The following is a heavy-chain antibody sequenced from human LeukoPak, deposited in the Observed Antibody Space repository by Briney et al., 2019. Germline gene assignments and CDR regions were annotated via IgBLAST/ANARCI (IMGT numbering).Heavy chain of an antibody. V-gene: IGHV3-21*01. CDR2: ISSSSDYI. CDR1: GFTFSSYS. D-gene: IGHD3-10*01. J-gene: IGHJ4*02. CDR3: ARDSGSGSYYPRFDY. Sequence: KPGGSLRLSCAASGFTFSSYSMNWVRQAPGKGLEWVSSISSSSDYIYCADSVKGRFTISRDNAKNSLYVQMNSLRAEDTAVYYCARDSGSGSYYPRFDYWGQGTLVTVSS.